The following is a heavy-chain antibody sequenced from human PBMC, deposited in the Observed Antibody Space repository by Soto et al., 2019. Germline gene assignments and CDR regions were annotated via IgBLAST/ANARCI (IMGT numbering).Heavy chain of an antibody. CDR2: ISRDGGTK. Sequence: QVQLVESGGGVVQPGRSLRLSCAVSGFTVSTYGMHWVRQAPGKGLEWVAVISRDGGTKFYADSVKGRFTISKDNSSNTLFLDMNSLRRDDMAVYYCTGAVAAGYWGQGTLVTVS. V-gene: IGHV3-30*03. CDR1: GFTVSTYG. D-gene: IGHD6-25*01. J-gene: IGHJ4*02. CDR3: TGAVAAGY.